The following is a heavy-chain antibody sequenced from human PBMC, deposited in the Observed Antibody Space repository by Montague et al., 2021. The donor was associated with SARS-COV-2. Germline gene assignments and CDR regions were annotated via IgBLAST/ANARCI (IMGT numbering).Heavy chain of an antibody. CDR1: GFTFSSYW. Sequence: SLRLSCAASGFTFSSYWMHWVRQAPWKGLVWVSCINSDGGITTYADSVKGRFTISRDNAKNTAYMQMNSLRAEDTAVYYCVRPPRGGYNYPFDYWGLGTLVTVSS. D-gene: IGHD5-24*01. J-gene: IGHJ4*02. CDR2: INSDGGIT. CDR3: VRPPRGGYNYPFDY. V-gene: IGHV3-74*01.